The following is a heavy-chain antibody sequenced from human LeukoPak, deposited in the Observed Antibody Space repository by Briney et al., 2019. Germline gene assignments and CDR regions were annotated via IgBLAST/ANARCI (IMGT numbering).Heavy chain of an antibody. D-gene: IGHD1-26*01. Sequence: GGSLRLSCAASGFTFSSYAMSWIRQAPGRGLEWVSYISRSGRTIYYADSVKGRFTISRDNAKNSLYLQMNSLRAEDTAVYYCARDPQGATGGFDYWGQGTLVTVSS. CDR1: GFTFSSYA. CDR3: ARDPQGATGGFDY. CDR2: ISRSGRTI. J-gene: IGHJ4*02. V-gene: IGHV3-11*01.